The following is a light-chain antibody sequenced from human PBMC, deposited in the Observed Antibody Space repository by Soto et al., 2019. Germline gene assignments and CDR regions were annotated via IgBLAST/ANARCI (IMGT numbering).Light chain of an antibody. CDR2: EVS. V-gene: IGLV2-8*01. J-gene: IGLJ3*02. CDR1: RSDVGGYNY. Sequence: QSALTQPASVSGSPGQSITISCTGTRSDVGGYNYVSWYQQHPGKAPKLMIYEVSKRPSGVPDRFSGSKSGNTASLTVSGLQAEDEADYYCTSYAGDTSLGVLGGGTKLTVL. CDR3: TSYAGDTSLGV.